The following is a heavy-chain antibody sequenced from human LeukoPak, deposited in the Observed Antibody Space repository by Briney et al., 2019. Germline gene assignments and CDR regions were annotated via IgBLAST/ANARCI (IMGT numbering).Heavy chain of an antibody. Sequence: ASVKVSCKASGYTFTSYYMHWVRQAPGQGLEWMGIINPSGGSTSYAQKFQGRVTMTRDMSTSIVYMELSSLRSEDTAVYYCARDITGAAYYYYMDVWGKGTTVTVSS. D-gene: IGHD1-14*01. CDR1: GYTFTSYY. V-gene: IGHV1-46*01. J-gene: IGHJ6*03. CDR2: INPSGGST. CDR3: ARDITGAAYYYYMDV.